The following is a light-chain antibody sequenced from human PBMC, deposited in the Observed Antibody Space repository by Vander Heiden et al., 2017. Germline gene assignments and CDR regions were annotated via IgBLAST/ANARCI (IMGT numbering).Light chain of an antibody. Sequence: QSVPTQPPSVSGAPGQRVTISGAGSSSNIGAGYDVHWYQQLPGTAPKLLIYGNSNRPSGVPDRFSGSKSGTSASLAITGLQAEDEADYYCQSYDSSLSVPWVSGGGTKLTVL. CDR2: GNS. V-gene: IGLV1-40*01. J-gene: IGLJ3*02. CDR1: SSNIGAGYD. CDR3: QSYDSSLSVPWV.